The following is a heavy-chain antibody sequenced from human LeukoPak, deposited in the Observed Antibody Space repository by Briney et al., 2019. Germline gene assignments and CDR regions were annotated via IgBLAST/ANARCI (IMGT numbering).Heavy chain of an antibody. Sequence: ASVKVSCKASGGTFSSYAISWVRQAPGQGLEWMGGIIPIFGTANYAQKFQGRVTITADKSTSIAYMELSSLRSEDTAVYYCARDQGSGYDFFDYWGQGTLVTASS. CDR3: ARDQGSGYDFFDY. V-gene: IGHV1-69*06. J-gene: IGHJ4*02. CDR1: GGTFSSYA. D-gene: IGHD5-12*01. CDR2: IIPIFGTA.